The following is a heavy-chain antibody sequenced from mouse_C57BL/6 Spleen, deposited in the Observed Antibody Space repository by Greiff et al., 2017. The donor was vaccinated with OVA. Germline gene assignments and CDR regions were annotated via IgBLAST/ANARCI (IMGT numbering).Heavy chain of an antibody. Sequence: VQLQQSGAELVRPGTSVKLSCKASGYTFTSYWMHWVKQRPGQGLEWIGVIDPSDSYTNYNQKFKGKATLTVDTSSSTAYMQLSSLTSEDSAVYYCASRGYSNYLAYWGQGTLVTVSA. CDR1: GYTFTSYW. D-gene: IGHD2-5*01. CDR3: ASRGYSNYLAY. J-gene: IGHJ3*01. CDR2: IDPSDSYT. V-gene: IGHV1-59*01.